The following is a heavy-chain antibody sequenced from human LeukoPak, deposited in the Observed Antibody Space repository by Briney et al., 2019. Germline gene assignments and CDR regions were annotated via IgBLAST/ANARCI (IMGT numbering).Heavy chain of an antibody. J-gene: IGHJ5*02. CDR1: GYTFIGYY. CDR2: INPNSGGT. CDR3: ARDLDSSSWYRWFDP. Sequence: ASVKVSCKASGYTFIGYYMHWVRQAPGQGLEWMGWINPNSGGTNYAQKFQGRVTMTRDTSISTAYMELSRLRSDDTAVYYCARDLDSSSWYRWFDPWGQGTLVTVSS. D-gene: IGHD6-13*01. V-gene: IGHV1-2*02.